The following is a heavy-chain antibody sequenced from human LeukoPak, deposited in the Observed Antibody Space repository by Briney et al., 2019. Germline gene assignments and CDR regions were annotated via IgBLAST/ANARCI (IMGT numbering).Heavy chain of an antibody. D-gene: IGHD2-2*01. CDR1: GGTFSSYA. CDR2: ISTYNGDT. CDR3: ALIPYCTTATCYYFDF. V-gene: IGHV1-18*01. J-gene: IGHJ4*02. Sequence: ASVKVSCKASGGTFSSYAISWVRQAPGQGLEWMGWISTYNGDTNYAQKLQGRVTITADTSTSTTYMELRSLRSDDTAVYYCALIPYCTTATCYYFDFWGQGTLVTVSS.